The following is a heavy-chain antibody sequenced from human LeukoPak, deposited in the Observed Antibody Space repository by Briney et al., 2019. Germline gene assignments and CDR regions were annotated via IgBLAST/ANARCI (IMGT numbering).Heavy chain of an antibody. D-gene: IGHD4-17*01. V-gene: IGHV1-24*01. CDR2: FDTEDGET. CDR1: GYTLTELY. CDR3: ATDSMTTVTTGAFDI. J-gene: IGHJ3*02. Sequence: GASVTVSFKVSGYTLTELYMHWVRQAPGKGLEWMGGFDTEDGETIYAQKFQGRVTMTEHTATDTAYMELSSLRSEDTAVYYCATDSMTTVTTGAFDIWGQGTMVTVSS.